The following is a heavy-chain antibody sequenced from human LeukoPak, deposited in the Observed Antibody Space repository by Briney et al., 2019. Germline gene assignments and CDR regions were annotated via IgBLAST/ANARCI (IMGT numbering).Heavy chain of an antibody. J-gene: IGHJ4*02. CDR2: INTNTGNP. D-gene: IGHD5-18*01. Sequence: ASVKVSCKASGYTFTSCAMNWVRQAPGQGLEWMGWINTNTGNPTYAQGFTGRFVFSLDTSVSTAYLQISSLKAEDTAVYYCAKSDTASALDFSDWGQGTLVTVSS. V-gene: IGHV7-4-1*02. CDR1: GYTFTSCA. CDR3: AKSDTASALDFSD.